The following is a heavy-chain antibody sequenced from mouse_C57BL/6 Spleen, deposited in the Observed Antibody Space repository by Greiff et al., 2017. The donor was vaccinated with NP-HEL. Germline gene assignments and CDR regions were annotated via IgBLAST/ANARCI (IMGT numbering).Heavy chain of an antibody. V-gene: IGHV14-2*01. CDR1: SFNIKDYY. CDR2: IDPEDGET. CDR3: ARSVYYDYDHYYAMDY. Sequence: EVQLHQSGAELVKPGASVKLSCTASSFNIKDYYMHWVKQRTEQGLEWIGRIDPEDGETKYAPKFQGKATITADTSSNTAYLQLSSLTSEDTAVYDCARSVYYDYDHYYAMDYWGQGTSVTVSS. D-gene: IGHD2-4*01. J-gene: IGHJ4*01.